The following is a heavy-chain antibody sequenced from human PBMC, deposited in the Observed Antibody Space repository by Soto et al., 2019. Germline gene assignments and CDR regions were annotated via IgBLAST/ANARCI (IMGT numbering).Heavy chain of an antibody. CDR3: ARLGRQNYGSGTH. J-gene: IGHJ4*02. D-gene: IGHD3-10*01. CDR2: IYYSGTT. V-gene: IGHV4-39*01. Sequence: QLQLQESGPGLVKPSETLSLSCAVSGGSISGSVNYWGWIRQPPGKGLEWIGNIYYSGTTYYNPSLESRVTISADTSKYRFSLRPTSVTAADTAVYYCARLGRQNYGSGTHWGQGTLVTVSS. CDR1: GGSISGSVNY.